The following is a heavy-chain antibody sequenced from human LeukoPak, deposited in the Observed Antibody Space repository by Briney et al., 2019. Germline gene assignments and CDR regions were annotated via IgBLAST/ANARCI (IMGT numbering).Heavy chain of an antibody. CDR1: GFTFSSFG. CDR3: ARDYSYRFDD. D-gene: IGHD3-16*02. CDR2: IDRDGSQK. V-gene: IGHV3-7*04. J-gene: IGHJ4*02. Sequence: GSLRLSCAASGFTFSSFGMHWVRQAPGKGLVWVANIDRDGSQKYYVDSVKGRFTISRDNAKNSLYLQMDNLRGEDTAVYYCARDYSYRFDDWGQGTLVTVSS.